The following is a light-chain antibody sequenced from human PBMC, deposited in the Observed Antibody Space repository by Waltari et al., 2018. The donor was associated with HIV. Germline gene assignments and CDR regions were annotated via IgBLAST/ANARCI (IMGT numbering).Light chain of an antibody. J-gene: IGLJ3*02. CDR1: SSHIGSNT. CDR3: AAWDDSLNGWV. V-gene: IGLV1-44*01. CDR2: SNN. Sequence: QSVLTQTPSASGTPGQRVPISCSGSSSHIGSNTVTWYQQLPGTDTKPLIYSNNQRPSGVPDRFSGSKSGTSASLAISGLQSEDEADYYCAAWDDSLNGWVFGGGTKLTVL.